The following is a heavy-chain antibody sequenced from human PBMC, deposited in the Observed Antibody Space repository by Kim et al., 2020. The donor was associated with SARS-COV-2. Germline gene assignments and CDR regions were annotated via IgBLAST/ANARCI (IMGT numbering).Heavy chain of an antibody. V-gene: IGHV4-59*08. Sequence: SETLSLTCTVSGGSISSYYWSWIRQPPGKGLEWIGYIYYSGSTNYNPSLKSLVTISVDTSKNQFSLKLSSVTAADTAVYYCASTLEIAAAGTGMDVWGQGTTVTVSS. D-gene: IGHD6-13*01. CDR2: IYYSGST. CDR1: GGSISSYY. J-gene: IGHJ6*02. CDR3: ASTLEIAAAGTGMDV.